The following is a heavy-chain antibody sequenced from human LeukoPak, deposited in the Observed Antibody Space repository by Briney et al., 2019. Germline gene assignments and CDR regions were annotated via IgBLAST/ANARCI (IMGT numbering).Heavy chain of an antibody. J-gene: IGHJ4*02. V-gene: IGHV4-39*01. Sequence: SETLSLTCTVSGGSISSYYWGWIRQPPGKGLEWIGSIYYTGSTYYNPSLNSRVTVSVDTSKNQFSLKLSSVTAADTAVYYCASRTRFGELRFDYWGQGTLVTASS. CDR2: IYYTGST. D-gene: IGHD3-10*01. CDR1: GGSISSYY. CDR3: ASRTRFGELRFDY.